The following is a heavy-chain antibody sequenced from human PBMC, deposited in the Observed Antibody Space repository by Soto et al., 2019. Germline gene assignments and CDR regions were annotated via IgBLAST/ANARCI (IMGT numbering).Heavy chain of an antibody. CDR3: ARAYHHLGYCSGGSCYPGDDYYDYYMDV. J-gene: IGHJ6*03. V-gene: IGHV3-23*01. Sequence: PGGSLRLSCTASGFTFSNEAMTWVRQAPGKGLEWVSTISGSGDNTYYADSVKGRFTISRDNAKNSLYLQMNSLRAEDTAVYYCARAYHHLGYCSGGSCYPGDDYYDYYMDVWGKGTTVTVSS. CDR1: GFTFSNEA. D-gene: IGHD2-15*01. CDR2: ISGSGDNT.